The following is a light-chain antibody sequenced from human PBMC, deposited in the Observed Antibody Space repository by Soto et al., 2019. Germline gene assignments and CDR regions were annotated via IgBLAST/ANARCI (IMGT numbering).Light chain of an antibody. V-gene: IGKV3-11*01. Sequence: EIVMTQSPATLSVSPGETATLSCRASQSLTSYLAWYQQKPDQAPRLLIYDASNRATGIPARFSGSGSGTDFTLTISSLEPEDFAVYYCQQRSNWPPRYTFGQGTKLEIK. CDR1: QSLTSY. J-gene: IGKJ2*01. CDR3: QQRSNWPPRYT. CDR2: DAS.